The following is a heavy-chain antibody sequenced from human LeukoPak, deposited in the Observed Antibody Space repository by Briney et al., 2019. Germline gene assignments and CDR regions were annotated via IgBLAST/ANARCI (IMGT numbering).Heavy chain of an antibody. V-gene: IGHV1-18*01. Sequence: ASVKVSCKASGYTFASYVISWVRQAPGQGLEWMGWISAYNGNTNYAQKLQGRVTMTTDTSTSTAYMELRSLRSDDTAVYYCARANGNGDYDSFNYYYGMDVWGQGTTVTVSS. CDR3: ARANGNGDYDSFNYYYGMDV. J-gene: IGHJ6*02. CDR2: ISAYNGNT. CDR1: GYTFASYV. D-gene: IGHD4-17*01.